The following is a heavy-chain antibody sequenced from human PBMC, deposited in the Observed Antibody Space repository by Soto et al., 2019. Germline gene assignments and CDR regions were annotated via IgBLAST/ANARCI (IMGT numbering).Heavy chain of an antibody. J-gene: IGHJ5*02. Sequence: QMQLQESGPGLVKPSQTLSLTCTVSGGSISSGGYYWSWIRQHPGKGLEWIGYIYYSGSTYYNPSLKSRVTISVDTSKNQFSLKLSSVTAADTAVYYCARGIVVVVAATGWFDPWGQGTLVTVSS. CDR3: ARGIVVVVAATGWFDP. D-gene: IGHD2-15*01. CDR1: GGSISSGGYY. CDR2: IYYSGST. V-gene: IGHV4-31*03.